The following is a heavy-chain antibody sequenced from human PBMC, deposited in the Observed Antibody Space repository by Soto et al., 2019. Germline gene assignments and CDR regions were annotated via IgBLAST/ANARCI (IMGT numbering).Heavy chain of an antibody. CDR3: AREGYDFWSGYEGVYYYYYMDV. Sequence: GGSLRLSCAASGFTFSSYGMHWVRQAPGKGLEWVAVIWYDGSNKYYADSVKGRFTISRDNSKNTLYLQMNSLRAEDTAVYYCAREGYDFWSGYEGVYYYYYMDVWGKGTTVTVSS. CDR1: GFTFSSYG. CDR2: IWYDGSNK. D-gene: IGHD3-3*01. V-gene: IGHV3-33*01. J-gene: IGHJ6*03.